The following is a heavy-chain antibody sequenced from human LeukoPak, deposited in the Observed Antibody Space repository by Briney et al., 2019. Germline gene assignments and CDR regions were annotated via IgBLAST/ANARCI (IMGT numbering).Heavy chain of an antibody. CDR2: ISSSSSTI. Sequence: GGSLRLSCAASVFTFSSYSMNWVRQAPGKGLEWVSYISSSSSTIYYADSVKGRFTISRDNAKNSQYLQMNSLRAEDTAVYYCARGSRFGVVERDAFDIWGQGTMVTVSS. CDR3: ARGSRFGVVERDAFDI. J-gene: IGHJ3*02. D-gene: IGHD3-3*01. CDR1: VFTFSSYS. V-gene: IGHV3-48*04.